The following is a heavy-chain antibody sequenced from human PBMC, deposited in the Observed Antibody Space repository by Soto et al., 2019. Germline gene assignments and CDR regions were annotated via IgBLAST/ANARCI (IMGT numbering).Heavy chain of an antibody. Sequence: GSLRLSCAASGFTFSRYWMHWVRQAPGKGLVWVSRIDSYGSATSQVDSVEGRFTISRDNAKNTLYLQMNSLRAEDTAVYYCARGWVEGLSRQPPTDYWGQGTLVTVSS. CDR1: GFTFSRYW. V-gene: IGHV3-74*01. D-gene: IGHD3-3*01. CDR2: IDSYGSAT. J-gene: IGHJ4*02. CDR3: ARGWVEGLSRQPPTDY.